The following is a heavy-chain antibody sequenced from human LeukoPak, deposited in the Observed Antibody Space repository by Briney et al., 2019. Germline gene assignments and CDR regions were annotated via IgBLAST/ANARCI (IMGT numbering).Heavy chain of an antibody. Sequence: GASVKVSCKASGYTFTSYDINWVRQATGQGLEWMGWMNPNSGNTGYAQKFQGRVTITRNTSISTAYMELSSLRSEDTAVYYCARNRYYYDSSGYSSFYYYYYMDVWGKGTTVTISS. CDR2: MNPNSGNT. CDR3: ARNRYYYDSSGYSSFYYYYYMDV. D-gene: IGHD3-22*01. J-gene: IGHJ6*03. V-gene: IGHV1-8*03. CDR1: GYTFTSYD.